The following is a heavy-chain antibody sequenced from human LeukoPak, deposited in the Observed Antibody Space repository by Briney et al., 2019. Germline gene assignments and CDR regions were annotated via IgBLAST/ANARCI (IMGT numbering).Heavy chain of an antibody. CDR3: ARHHALYYYYHMDV. D-gene: IGHD2-2*01. J-gene: IGHJ6*03. V-gene: IGHV4-38-2*01. CDR2: IYHSGST. CDR1: GYSISSGYY. Sequence: PSETLSLTCAVSGYSISSGYYWGWIRQPPGKGLGWIGCIYHSGSTYYNPSLKSRVTLSVDTSKNQDYLKLSSVTAADTAVYYCARHHALYYYYHMDVWGKGTTVTVSS.